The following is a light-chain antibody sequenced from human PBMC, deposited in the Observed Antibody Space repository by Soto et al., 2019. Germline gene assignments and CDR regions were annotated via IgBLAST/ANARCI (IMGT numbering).Light chain of an antibody. Sequence: EIVLTQSPATLSLSPGERATLSCRASQSVSSDLAWYQQKPGQAPRLLVYGPSTRATGIPARFSGSGSGTXXXXXXXSLQSEDFAVYYCQQYNNWPPSITFGQGTRLEIK. CDR3: QQYNNWPPSIT. CDR2: GPS. CDR1: QSVSSD. J-gene: IGKJ5*01. V-gene: IGKV3-15*01.